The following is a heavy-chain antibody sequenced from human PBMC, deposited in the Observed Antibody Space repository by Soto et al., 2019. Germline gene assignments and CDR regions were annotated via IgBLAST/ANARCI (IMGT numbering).Heavy chain of an antibody. Sequence: ASAKASCKASGYTITSNGISWVRQSTGQGLEWMGWISAYNGNTNYAQKLQGRVTMTTDTSTSTAYMELRSLRSDDTAVYYCASGQVAGALYYYYYGMDVWGQGTTVTVSS. CDR2: ISAYNGNT. V-gene: IGHV1-18*01. CDR1: GYTITSNG. D-gene: IGHD6-19*01. CDR3: ASGQVAGALYYYYYGMDV. J-gene: IGHJ6*02.